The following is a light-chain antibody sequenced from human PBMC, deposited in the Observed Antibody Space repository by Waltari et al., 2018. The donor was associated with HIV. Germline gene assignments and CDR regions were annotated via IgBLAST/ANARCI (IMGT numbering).Light chain of an antibody. CDR1: SSNIGSHY. Sequence: QSVLTQPPSASGTPGQRVTISCSGSSSNIGSHYVYWYQQLPGTAPKPLIYRNNQRPSGVPDRFSGSKSGTSASLAISGLRSEDEADYYCAAWDDSLSGLVFGGGTKLTVL. CDR2: RNN. J-gene: IGLJ3*02. CDR3: AAWDDSLSGLV. V-gene: IGLV1-47*01.